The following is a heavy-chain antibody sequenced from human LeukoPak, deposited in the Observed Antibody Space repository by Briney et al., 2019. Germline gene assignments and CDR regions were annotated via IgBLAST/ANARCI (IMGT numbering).Heavy chain of an antibody. CDR3: ARALAAAVIN. V-gene: IGHV4-34*01. J-gene: IGHJ1*01. CDR2: ITHRGSI. Sequence: SSETLSLTCGVFGRSFSGHFYSWIRQSPGKGLEWIGEITHRGSINYNPSLKSRVAMSVDTSKNHFSLNLTSVTAADNGIYYCARALAAAVINWGQGTLVTVSS. CDR1: GRSFSGHF. D-gene: IGHD6-13*01.